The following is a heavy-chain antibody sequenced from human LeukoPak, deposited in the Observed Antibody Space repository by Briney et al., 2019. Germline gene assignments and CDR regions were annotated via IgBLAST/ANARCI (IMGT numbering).Heavy chain of an antibody. CDR1: GFTFSTYD. CDR2: ISISGSST. V-gene: IGHV3-23*01. D-gene: IGHD6-13*01. CDR3: ARYSSSWYAYYYGMDV. Sequence: GGSLRLSCAASGFTFSTYDMSWVRQAPGKGLEWVSIISISGSSTYYADSVEGRFTISRENSKNTLYLQMNSLRAEDTAVYYCARYSSSWYAYYYGMDVWGQGTTVTVSS. J-gene: IGHJ6*02.